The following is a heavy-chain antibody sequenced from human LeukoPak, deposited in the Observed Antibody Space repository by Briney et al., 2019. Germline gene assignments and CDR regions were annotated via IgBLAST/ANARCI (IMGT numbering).Heavy chain of an antibody. J-gene: IGHJ4*02. CDR3: AGNYGSSFDY. CDR1: GGSTSSSSYY. CDR2: IYYSGST. V-gene: IGHV4-39*07. D-gene: IGHD3-10*01. Sequence: SETLSLTCTVSGGSTSSSSYYWGWIRQPPGKGLEWIGSIYYSGSTYYNPSLKSRVTMSVDTSKNQFSLKLSSVTAADTAVYYCAGNYGSSFDYWGQGTLVTVSS.